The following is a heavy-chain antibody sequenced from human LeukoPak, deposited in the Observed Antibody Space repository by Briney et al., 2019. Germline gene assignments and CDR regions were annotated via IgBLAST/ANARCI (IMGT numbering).Heavy chain of an antibody. CDR1: GYTLTELS. CDR3: ATYLKNIVVVPAAIGWFDP. V-gene: IGHV1-24*01. D-gene: IGHD2-2*01. J-gene: IGHJ5*02. CDR2: FDPEDGET. Sequence: APVKVSCKVSGYTLTELSMHWVRQAPGKGLEWMGGFDPEDGETIYAQKFQGRVTMTEDTSTDTAYMELSSLRSEDTAVYYCATYLKNIVVVPAAIGWFDPWGQGTLVTVSS.